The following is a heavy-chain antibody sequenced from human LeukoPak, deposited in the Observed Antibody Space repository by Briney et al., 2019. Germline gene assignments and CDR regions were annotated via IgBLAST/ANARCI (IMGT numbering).Heavy chain of an antibody. V-gene: IGHV3-30*18. CDR1: GFTFSTYG. CDR2: ISYDGSNE. CDR3: AKEFNRGLPDY. Sequence: GRSLRLSCAASGFTFSTYGMHWVRQAPGKGLEWVAVISYDGSNEYYADSVMGRFTISRDDSKNTLYLQMSSLRAEDTAVYYCAKEFNRGLPDYWGQGTLVTVPS. D-gene: IGHD2-21*01. J-gene: IGHJ4*02.